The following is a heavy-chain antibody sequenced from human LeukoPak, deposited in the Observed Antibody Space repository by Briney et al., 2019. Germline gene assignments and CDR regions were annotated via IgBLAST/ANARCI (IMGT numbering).Heavy chain of an antibody. J-gene: IGHJ3*02. CDR3: AKGEEAFDI. Sequence: PGGSLRLSCEGSGFTFRKYAMNWVRQAPGKGLEWVSAIGVSTDNTYYADSVKGRFIIPRDNSRNTLHVQMSGLRVEDTAIYYCAKGEEAFDIWGQGTMVTVSS. CDR1: GFTFRKYA. V-gene: IGHV3-23*01. CDR2: IGVSTDNT.